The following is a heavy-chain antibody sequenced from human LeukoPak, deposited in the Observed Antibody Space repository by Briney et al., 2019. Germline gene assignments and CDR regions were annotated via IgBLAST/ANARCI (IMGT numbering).Heavy chain of an antibody. CDR2: IYSGGST. CDR3: ARGSSYGNYGMDV. J-gene: IGHJ6*02. D-gene: IGHD5-18*01. CDR1: GFTVSINY. V-gene: IGHV3-66*01. Sequence: PGGSLRLSCAASGFTVSINYMSWVLQAPGKGLEWVSVIYSGGSTYYADSVKGRFTISRDNSKNTLYLQMNSLRAEDTAVYYCARGSSYGNYGMDVWGQGTTVTVSS.